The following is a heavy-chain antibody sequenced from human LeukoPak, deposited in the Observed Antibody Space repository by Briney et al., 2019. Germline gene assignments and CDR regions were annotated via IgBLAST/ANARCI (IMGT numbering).Heavy chain of an antibody. CDR2: ISSSTSYI. CDR3: ARATNGRFDI. D-gene: IGHD2-8*01. CDR1: GFTFSSYS. J-gene: IGHJ3*02. V-gene: IGHV3-21*01. Sequence: GGSVRLSCAASGFTFSSYSMNWDRQAPGKGLEWVSFISSSTSYISYADSVKGRFTISRDNAKSSLWLQMNSLRAEDTAVYYCARATNGRFDIWGQGTIVTVSS.